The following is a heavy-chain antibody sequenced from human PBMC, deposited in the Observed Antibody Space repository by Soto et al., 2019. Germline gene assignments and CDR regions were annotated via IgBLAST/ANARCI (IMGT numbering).Heavy chain of an antibody. CDR1: GFTFSNYG. Sequence: QVQLVESGGGVVQPGRSLRLSCVVSGFTFSNYGMHWVRQAPGKGLEWVAVFSYDGTYQRYADSVKGLFTISRDISKNTVYLQMSSLRTDDMAVYYCARDGTCHGSWDWGQGTQVTVSS. J-gene: IGHJ4*02. D-gene: IGHD3-10*01. CDR2: FSYDGTYQ. V-gene: IGHV3-30*03. CDR3: ARDGTCHGSWD.